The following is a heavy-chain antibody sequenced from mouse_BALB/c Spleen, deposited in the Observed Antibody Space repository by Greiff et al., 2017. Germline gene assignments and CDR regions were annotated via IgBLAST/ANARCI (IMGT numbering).Heavy chain of an antibody. Sequence: DVMLVESGGGLVKPGGSLKLSCAASGFTFSSYAMSWVRQSPEKRLEWVAEISSGGSYTYYPDTVTGRFTSSRDNAKNTLYLEMSSLRSEDTAMYYCARRLDFMDYWGQGTSVTVSS. J-gene: IGHJ4*01. CDR3: ARRLDFMDY. V-gene: IGHV5-9-4*01. CDR2: ISSGGSYT. CDR1: GFTFSSYA. D-gene: IGHD2-13*01.